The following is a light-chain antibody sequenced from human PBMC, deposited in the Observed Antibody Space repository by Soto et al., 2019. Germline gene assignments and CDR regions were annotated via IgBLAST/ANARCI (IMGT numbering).Light chain of an antibody. Sequence: EIVMTQSPATLSVSPGERATLSCRASQSVRSNLAWYQQKPGQAPRLLIYGASTRATGIPARFSGSGSGTEFTLTISSLQSEDFAVYHCQQYNDWPRTFGQGTKGDIK. CDR2: GAS. J-gene: IGKJ1*01. CDR1: QSVRSN. CDR3: QQYNDWPRT. V-gene: IGKV3-15*01.